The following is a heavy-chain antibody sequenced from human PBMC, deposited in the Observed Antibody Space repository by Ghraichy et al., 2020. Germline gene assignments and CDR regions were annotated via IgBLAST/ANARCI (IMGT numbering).Heavy chain of an antibody. CDR2: ISVSGTST. V-gene: IGHV3-23*01. CDR1: GFTFSTYA. D-gene: IGHD3-10*01. Sequence: GGSLRLSCAASGFTFSTYAMSWVRQAPGKGLEWVSTISVSGTSTYYADSVRGRFTISRDNSKNTLYLQMNSLRAEDTAVYYCAKAPKDTMIRGNYDGWGQGTMVTVSS. CDR3: AKAPKDTMIRGNYDG. J-gene: IGHJ4*02.